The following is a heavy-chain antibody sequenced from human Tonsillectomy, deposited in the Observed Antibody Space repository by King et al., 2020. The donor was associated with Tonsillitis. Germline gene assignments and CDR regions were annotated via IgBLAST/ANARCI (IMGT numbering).Heavy chain of an antibody. CDR1: GFTFSSYS. Sequence: DVQLVESGGGLVKPGGSLRLSCAASGFTFSSYSLTWVRQAPGKGLYWVSSISGGGGSTHHADSVKGRFTISRDNSKNTLDLQLNSLRAEDTAVYYCAKLKGGDSVGPFDIWGQGTMVTVSS. CDR3: AKLKGGDSVGPFDI. J-gene: IGHJ3*02. D-gene: IGHD2-21*02. V-gene: IGHV3-23*04. CDR2: ISGGGGST.